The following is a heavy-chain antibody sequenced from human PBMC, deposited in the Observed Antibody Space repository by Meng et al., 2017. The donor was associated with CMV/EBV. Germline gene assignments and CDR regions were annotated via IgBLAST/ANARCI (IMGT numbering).Heavy chain of an antibody. CDR2: IYTSWST. V-gene: IGHV4-61*02. CDR1: GGSICRGSSY. D-gene: IGHD2-21*01. Sequence: QDHLQESVPDLCKPSQTRPLSCTGTGGSICRGSSYWSWIRQPAGKGLEWIGRIYTSWSTNYNPPLKSRVTMSVDTSKNQFSLKLSSVTAADTAVYYCARGSYYRYVIDYWGQGTLVTVSS. CDR3: ARGSYYRYVIDY. J-gene: IGHJ4*02.